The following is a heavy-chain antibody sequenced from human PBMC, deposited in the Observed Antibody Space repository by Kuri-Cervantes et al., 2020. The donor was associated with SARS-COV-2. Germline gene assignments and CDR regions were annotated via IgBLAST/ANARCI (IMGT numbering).Heavy chain of an antibody. D-gene: IGHD3-3*01. Sequence: ASVKVSCKASGYTFTGYYVHWIRQAPGEGLEWMGWINPKSGGTNYAQKFQGWVTMTRETSISTAYMELSRLRSDDTAVYYCARGPAITIFGVLRGRENWFGPWGQGTLVTVSS. CDR2: INPKSGGT. CDR1: GYTFTGYY. CDR3: ARGPAITIFGVLRGRENWFGP. V-gene: IGHV1-2*04. J-gene: IGHJ5*02.